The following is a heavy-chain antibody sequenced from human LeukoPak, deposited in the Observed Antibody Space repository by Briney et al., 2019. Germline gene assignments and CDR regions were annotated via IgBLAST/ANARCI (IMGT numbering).Heavy chain of an antibody. CDR1: GFTFSSYG. V-gene: IGHV3-33*03. D-gene: IGHD6-13*01. Sequence: GGSLRLSCAASGFTFSSYGMHWVRQAPGKGLEWVAVIWYDGSNKYYADSVKGRFTISRDNAKNSLYLQMNSLRAEDTAFYYCAKDKAYSSSWYYFDYWGQGTLVTVSS. J-gene: IGHJ4*02. CDR3: AKDKAYSSSWYYFDY. CDR2: IWYDGSNK.